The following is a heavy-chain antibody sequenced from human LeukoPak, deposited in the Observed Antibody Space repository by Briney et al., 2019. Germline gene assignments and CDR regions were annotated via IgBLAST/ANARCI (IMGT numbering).Heavy chain of an antibody. CDR1: GGSFSSSSYY. D-gene: IGHD2-2*01. J-gene: IGHJ4*02. V-gene: IGHV4-39*01. CDR2: IYYSGST. CDR3: GSSDY. Sequence: SETLSLTCAVYGGSFSSSSYYWGWIRQPPGKGLEWIGSIYYSGSTYYNPSLKSRVTISVDTSKNQFSLKLSSVTAADTAVYYCGSSDYWGQGTLVTVSS.